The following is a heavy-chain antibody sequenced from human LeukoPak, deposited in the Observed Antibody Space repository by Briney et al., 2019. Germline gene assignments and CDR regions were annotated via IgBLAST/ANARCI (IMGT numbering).Heavy chain of an antibody. J-gene: IGHJ4*02. CDR3: AILAGQLAFDY. V-gene: IGHV4-34*01. D-gene: IGHD3-16*01. CDR1: AGPFSGYY. Sequence: PSETLSLTCAVYAGPFSGYYWSWIRQPPGKGLEWIGEINHSGNTSYNASLKSRVTISVDTSKNQFSLKLSSVTAADTAVYYCAILAGQLAFDYWGQGTLVTVSS. CDR2: INHSGNT.